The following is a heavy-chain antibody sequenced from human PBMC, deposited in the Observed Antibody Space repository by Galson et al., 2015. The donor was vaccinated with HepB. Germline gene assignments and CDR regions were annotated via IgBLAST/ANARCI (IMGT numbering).Heavy chain of an antibody. CDR3: ARQPYTSGWLYWFFDL. J-gene: IGHJ2*01. D-gene: IGHD6-19*01. CDR2: IYYSGRL. Sequence: LRLSCAASGFTFSSYTMNWVRQPPGKGLEWIGSIYYSGRLFYNPSLKSRVTISVDTSKNQFSLRLTSVTAADTAVYYCARQPYTSGWLYWFFDLWGRGTLVTVSS. V-gene: IGHV4-39*01. CDR1: GFTFSSYT.